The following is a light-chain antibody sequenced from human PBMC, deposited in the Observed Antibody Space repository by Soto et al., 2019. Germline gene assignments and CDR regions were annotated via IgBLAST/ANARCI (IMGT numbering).Light chain of an antibody. CDR3: QTWGTGSRV. CDR2: VDSDGSH. J-gene: IGLJ3*02. CDR1: SGHSSYA. Sequence: QLVLTQPPSASAPLGASAKLTCSLSSGHSSYAIAWHQQQPEKGLRFLMKVDSDGSHIKGDGIADRFSGSSSGSERHLTISSLQPDEEADYYCQTWGTGSRVFGGGTKLTVL. V-gene: IGLV4-69*01.